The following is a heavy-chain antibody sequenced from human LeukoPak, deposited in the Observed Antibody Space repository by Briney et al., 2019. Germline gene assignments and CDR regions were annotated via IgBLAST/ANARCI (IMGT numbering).Heavy chain of an antibody. Sequence: SETLSLTCTVSGGSISSSSYYWGWIRQPPGKGLEWIGEIYHSGSTNYNPSLKSRVTISVDKSKNQFSLKLSSVTAADTAVYYCARVGGSYSGDAFDIWGQGTMVTVSS. CDR1: GGSISSSSYY. CDR2: IYHSGST. J-gene: IGHJ3*02. D-gene: IGHD1-26*01. CDR3: ARVGGSYSGDAFDI. V-gene: IGHV4-39*07.